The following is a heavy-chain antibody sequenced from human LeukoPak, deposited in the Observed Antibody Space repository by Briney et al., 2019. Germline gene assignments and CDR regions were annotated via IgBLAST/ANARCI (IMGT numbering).Heavy chain of an antibody. Sequence: PGGSLRLSCAASGFAFGSYWMSWVRQAPGKGLEWVANINKDGSQIYYVDSVKGRFTISRDNAKNSVHLQMNSLRAEDTAVYYCRRDYDRESYYRFDHWGQGTPVSVSS. CDR1: GFAFGSYW. V-gene: IGHV3-7*01. D-gene: IGHD3-22*01. CDR3: RRDYDRESYYRFDH. J-gene: IGHJ4*02. CDR2: INKDGSQI.